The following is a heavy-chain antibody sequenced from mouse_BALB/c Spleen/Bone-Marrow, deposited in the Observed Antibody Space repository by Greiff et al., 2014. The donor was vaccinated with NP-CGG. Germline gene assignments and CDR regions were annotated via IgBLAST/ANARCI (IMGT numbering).Heavy chain of an antibody. Sequence: EVMLVESGGGLVKPGGSLKLSCAASGFTFGSYAMSWVRQTPEKRLEWVATINSGGSYTYYPDSVKGRFTISRDNAKNTLYLQMSSLRSEDTAMYYCARGDWDEAMDYWGQGTSVTVST. V-gene: IGHV5-9-1*01. D-gene: IGHD4-1*01. J-gene: IGHJ4*01. CDR2: INSGGSYT. CDR1: GFTFGSYA. CDR3: ARGDWDEAMDY.